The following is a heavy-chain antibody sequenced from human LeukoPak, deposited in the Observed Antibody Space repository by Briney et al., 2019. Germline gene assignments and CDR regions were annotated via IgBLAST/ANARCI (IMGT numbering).Heavy chain of an antibody. Sequence: GGSLRLSCAASGVTFSSYAMSWVRQAPGKGLEWVSAISGSGGSGYYADSVKGRFTISRDNSKNTLYLQMNSLRAEDTAVYYRAKDGGGYYDSSGHFDYWGQGTLVTVSS. J-gene: IGHJ4*02. D-gene: IGHD3-22*01. V-gene: IGHV3-23*01. CDR2: ISGSGGSG. CDR3: AKDGGGYYDSSGHFDY. CDR1: GVTFSSYA.